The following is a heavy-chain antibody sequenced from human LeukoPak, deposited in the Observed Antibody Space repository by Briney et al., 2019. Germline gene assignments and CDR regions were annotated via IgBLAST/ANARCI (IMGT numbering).Heavy chain of an antibody. V-gene: IGHV3-7*05. CDR1: GFTFSRSW. CDR2: IKQDGSEK. J-gene: IGHJ4*02. Sequence: PGGSLRLSCAASGFTFSRSWMSGVRQAPGKGLEWVANIKQDGSEKNYVDSVKGRFTISRDNVQNSLYLQMNSLRSEDTAVYYCAKESGFRFDYWGQGTLVTVSS. CDR3: AKESGFRFDY. D-gene: IGHD3-22*01.